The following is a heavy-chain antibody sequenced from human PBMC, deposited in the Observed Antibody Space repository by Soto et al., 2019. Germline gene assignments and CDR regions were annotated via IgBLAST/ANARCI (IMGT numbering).Heavy chain of an antibody. V-gene: IGHV1-69*02. CDR2: IIPILGIA. CDR3: ALPRDIVLVSAANDAFDI. Sequence: ASVKVSCKASGGTFSSYTISWVRQAPGQGLEWMGRIIPILGIANYAQKFQGRVTITADKSTSTAYMELSSLRSEDTAVYYCALPRDIVLVSAANDAFDIWGKGTMVTV. CDR1: GGTFSSYT. D-gene: IGHD2-2*01. J-gene: IGHJ3*02.